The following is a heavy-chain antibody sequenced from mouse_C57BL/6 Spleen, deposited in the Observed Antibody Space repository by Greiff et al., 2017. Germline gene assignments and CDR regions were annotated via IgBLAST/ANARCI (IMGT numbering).Heavy chain of an antibody. CDR1: GFTFSSYG. J-gene: IGHJ3*01. CDR2: ISSGGSYT. Sequence: EVQLVESGGDLVKPGGSLKLSCAASGFTFSSYGMSWVRQTPDKRLEWVATISSGGSYTYYPDSVKGRFTISRDNAKNTLYLQMSSMKSEDAAMYYCARRDDYGAWFAYWGQGTLVTVSA. V-gene: IGHV5-6*01. D-gene: IGHD2-4*01. CDR3: ARRDDYGAWFAY.